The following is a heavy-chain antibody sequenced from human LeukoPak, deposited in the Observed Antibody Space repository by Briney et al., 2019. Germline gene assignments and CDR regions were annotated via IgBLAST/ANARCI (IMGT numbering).Heavy chain of an antibody. J-gene: IGHJ4*02. CDR2: INPSGGST. CDR1: GYTFIDYY. CDR3: ARDRLAVWGSYRCLDY. V-gene: IGHV1-46*01. Sequence: VASVKVSCKASGYTFIDYYMHWVRQAPGQGLEWMGIINPSGGSTSYAQKFQGRVTMTRDMSTSTVYMELSSLRSEDAAVYYCARDRLAVWGSYRCLDYWGQGTLVTVSS. D-gene: IGHD3-16*02.